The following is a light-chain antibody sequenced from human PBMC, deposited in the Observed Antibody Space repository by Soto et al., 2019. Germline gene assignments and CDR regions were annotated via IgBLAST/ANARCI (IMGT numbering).Light chain of an antibody. CDR2: GVS. CDR3: QSYNDWPFA. CDR1: ESLFGF. Sequence: DIVLTQSPATLSVSPGDTVTLSCRASESLFGFLAWYQQKPGQAPRLLMYGVSTRATGIPARFSGGGSATYFTLTISSLQYEDSAFYFCQSYNDWPFASGLGTRLEI. V-gene: IGKV3-15*01. J-gene: IGKJ2*01.